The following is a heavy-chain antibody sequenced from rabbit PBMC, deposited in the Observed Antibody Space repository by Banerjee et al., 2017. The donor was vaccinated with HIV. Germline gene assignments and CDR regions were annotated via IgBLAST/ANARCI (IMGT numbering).Heavy chain of an antibody. D-gene: IGHD3-1*01. CDR2: IYAGGSGST. Sequence: QQQLEESGGDLVKPEGSLTLTCTASGFSFSSSYYVCWVRQAPGKGLEWIACIYAGGSGSTYYASWAKGRFTISKTSSTTVDLKMTSLTAADTATYFCARDVGSPGYWLDLRGPGTLVTVS. J-gene: IGHJ6*01. V-gene: IGHV1S45*01. CDR1: GFSFSSSYY. CDR3: ARDVGSPGYWLDL.